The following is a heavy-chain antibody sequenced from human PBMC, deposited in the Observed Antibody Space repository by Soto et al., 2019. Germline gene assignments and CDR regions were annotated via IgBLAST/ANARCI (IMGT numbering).Heavy chain of an antibody. CDR3: ARVGWTHTAMVPDPPNWFDP. CDR2: IYYSGST. Sequence: SETMSLTCTVSGGSISSYYWSWIRQPTGKGLEWIGYIYYSGSTNYNPSLKSRVTISVDTSKNQFSLKLSSVTAADTAVYYCARVGWTHTAMVPDPPNWFDPWGQGTLVTVSS. CDR1: GGSISSYY. D-gene: IGHD5-18*01. V-gene: IGHV4-59*01. J-gene: IGHJ5*02.